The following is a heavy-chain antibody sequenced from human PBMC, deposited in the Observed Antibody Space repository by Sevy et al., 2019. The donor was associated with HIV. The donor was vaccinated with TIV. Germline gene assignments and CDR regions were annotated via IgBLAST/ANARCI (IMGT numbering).Heavy chain of an antibody. CDR3: ARSENLDPAPIDS. D-gene: IGHD5-18*01. V-gene: IGHV4-59*01. CDR1: GASITDNY. CDR2: QFYSGST. J-gene: IGHJ4*02. Sequence: SETLSLTCSVSGASITDNYWTWIRQPPGKGLEWIGYQFYSGSTNYNPSLKSRVTISLDTSRNQFSLRLSSVTAADTAVYYCARSENLDPAPIDSWGQGTLVTVSS.